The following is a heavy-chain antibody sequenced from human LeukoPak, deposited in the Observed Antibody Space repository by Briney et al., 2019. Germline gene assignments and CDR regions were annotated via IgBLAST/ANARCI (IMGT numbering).Heavy chain of an antibody. CDR1: GYTFTSYG. CDR2: ISAYNGNT. D-gene: IGHD2-2*01. V-gene: IGHV1-18*01. J-gene: IGHJ6*02. Sequence: SVKVSCKASGYTFTSYGISWVRQAPGQGPEWMGWISAYNGNTNYAQKLQGRVTMTTDTSTSTAYMELRSLRSDDTAVYYCARVDCSSTSCYHYGMDVWGQGTTVTVSS. CDR3: ARVDCSSTSCYHYGMDV.